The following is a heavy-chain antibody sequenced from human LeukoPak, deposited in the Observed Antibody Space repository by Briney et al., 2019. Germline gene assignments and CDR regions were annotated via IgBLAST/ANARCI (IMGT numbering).Heavy chain of an antibody. Sequence: SETLCLTCTVSGFTITGYDRRWVRQPPGKGLEWIGYIYSSGSTEYKPSLKSRATISADTSKNKFSLKLTSGTAADTATYYCARRNDFDIWGQGTMVTVSS. CDR1: GFTITGYD. CDR2: IYSSGST. J-gene: IGHJ3*02. CDR3: ARRNDFDI. V-gene: IGHV4-4*08.